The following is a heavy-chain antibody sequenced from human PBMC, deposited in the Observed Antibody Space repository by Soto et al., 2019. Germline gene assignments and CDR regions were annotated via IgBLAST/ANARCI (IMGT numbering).Heavy chain of an antibody. CDR3: LKYAYSKTPGSLVY. Sequence: HPGGSLRLSCAASGPTISSYAMNWVRPAPGKGLEWVSGISGGTYDADSVKGRFTISRDNSKNTLYLQMNSLRAEDTAVYYFLKYAYSKTPGSLVYRGQGPLVTVSS. V-gene: IGHV3-23*01. J-gene: IGHJ4*02. D-gene: IGHD3-16*01. CDR1: GPTISSYA. CDR2: ISGGT.